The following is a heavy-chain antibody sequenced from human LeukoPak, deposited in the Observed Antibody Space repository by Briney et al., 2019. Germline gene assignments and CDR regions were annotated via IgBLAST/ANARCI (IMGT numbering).Heavy chain of an antibody. Sequence: GGSLRLSCAASGFTFSSYWMHWVRQAPGEGLVWVSRINSDGSSANYADSVKGRFTISRDNAKNTLYLQMNSLRAEDTALYYCAKGGYYDLDAFDIWGQGTMVTVSS. CDR1: GFTFSSYW. V-gene: IGHV3-74*01. D-gene: IGHD1-26*01. CDR2: INSDGSSA. J-gene: IGHJ3*02. CDR3: AKGGYYDLDAFDI.